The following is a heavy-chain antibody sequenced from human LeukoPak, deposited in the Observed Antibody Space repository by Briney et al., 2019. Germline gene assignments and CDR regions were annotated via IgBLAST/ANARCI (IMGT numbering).Heavy chain of an antibody. V-gene: IGHV4-34*01. CDR3: ARGKYYDSSGYYYVRSPSVGLVY. J-gene: IGHJ4*02. CDR2: INHSGST. CDR1: GGSFSGYY. D-gene: IGHD3-22*01. Sequence: SETPSLTCAVYGGSFSGYYWSWIRQPPGKGLEWIGEINHSGSTNYNPSLKSRVTISVDTSKNQSSLKLSSVTAADTAVYYCARGKYYDSSGYYYVRSPSVGLVYWGQGTLDTVSS.